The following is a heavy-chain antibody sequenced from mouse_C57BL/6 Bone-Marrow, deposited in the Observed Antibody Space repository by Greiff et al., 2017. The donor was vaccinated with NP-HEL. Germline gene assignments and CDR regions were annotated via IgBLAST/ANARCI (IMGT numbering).Heavy chain of an antibody. CDR1: GFNIKDYY. CDR2: IDPEDGDT. J-gene: IGHJ1*03. Sequence: VQLQQSGAELVRPGASVKLSCTASGFNIKDYYMHWVKQRPEQGLEWIGRIDPEDGDTEYAPKFQGKATMTADTSSNTAYLQLSSLTSEDTAVYYCTLYSNYVHWYFDVWGTGTTVTVSS. CDR3: TLYSNYVHWYFDV. D-gene: IGHD2-5*01. V-gene: IGHV14-1*01.